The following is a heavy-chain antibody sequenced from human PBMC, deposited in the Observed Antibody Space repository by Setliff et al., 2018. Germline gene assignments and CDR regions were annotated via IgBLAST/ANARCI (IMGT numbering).Heavy chain of an antibody. CDR3: ARLALTGYDSSGYYYALEYYYYMDV. D-gene: IGHD3-22*01. Sequence: GGSLRLSCAASGFTFSGYGIHWVRQAPGKGLEWVAFIRPDGSNKYYADFVKGRFTISRDNSKNTLYLQMNSLRVEDTAVYYCARLALTGYDSSGYYYALEYYYYMDVWGKGTTVTVSS. J-gene: IGHJ6*03. V-gene: IGHV3-30*02. CDR2: IRPDGSNK. CDR1: GFTFSGYG.